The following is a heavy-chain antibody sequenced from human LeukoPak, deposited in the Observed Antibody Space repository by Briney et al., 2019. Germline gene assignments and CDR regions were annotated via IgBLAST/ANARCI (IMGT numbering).Heavy chain of an antibody. CDR2: INHSGST. D-gene: IGHD3-10*01. V-gene: IGHV4-34*01. J-gene: IGHJ4*02. Sequence: SETLSLTCAVYGGSFSGYYWSWIRQPPGKGLEWIGEINHSGSTNYNPSLKGRVTISVDTSKNQFSLKLSSVTAADTAVYYCARGGGSGSYLGYWGQGTLVTVSS. CDR1: GGSFSGYY. CDR3: ARGGGSGSYLGY.